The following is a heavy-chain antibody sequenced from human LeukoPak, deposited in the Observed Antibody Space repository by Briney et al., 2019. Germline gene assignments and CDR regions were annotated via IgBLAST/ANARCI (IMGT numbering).Heavy chain of an antibody. J-gene: IGHJ3*02. CDR2: ISSSSSYI. V-gene: IGHV3-21*01. CDR1: GFTFSSYS. CDR3: ARVLSRDGYNPDAFDI. D-gene: IGHD5-24*01. Sequence: PGGSLRLSCAASGFTFSSYSMNWVRQAPGKGLEWVSSISSSSSYIYYADSVKGRFTISRDNAKNSLYLQINSLRAEDTAVYYCARVLSRDGYNPDAFDIWGQGTMVTVSS.